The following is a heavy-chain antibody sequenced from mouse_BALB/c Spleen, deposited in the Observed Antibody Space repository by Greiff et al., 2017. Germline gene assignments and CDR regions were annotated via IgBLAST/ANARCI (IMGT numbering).Heavy chain of an antibody. V-gene: IGHV1S81*02. CDR3: ARNTAPFAY. J-gene: IGHJ3*01. CDR2: INPSNGRT. D-gene: IGHD1-2*01. Sequence: VQLQQPGAELVKPGASVKLSCKASGYTFTSYWMHWVKQRPGQGLEWIGEINPSNGRTNYNEKFKSKATLTVDKSSSTAYMQLSSLTSEDSAVYYCARNTAPFAYWGQGTLVTVSA. CDR1: GYTFTSYW.